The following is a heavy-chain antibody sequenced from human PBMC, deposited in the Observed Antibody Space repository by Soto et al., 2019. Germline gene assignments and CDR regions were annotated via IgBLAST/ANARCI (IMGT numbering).Heavy chain of an antibody. CDR1: GYTFTGYY. CDR3: AREHSPNSNGLPIYGMDV. D-gene: IGHD5-18*01. J-gene: IGHJ6*02. CDR2: INPNSGGT. Sequence: GASVKVSCKASGYTFTGYYMHWVRQAPGQGPEWMGWINPNSGGTNYAQKFQGWVTMTRDTSISTAYMELSRLRSDDTAVYYCAREHSPNSNGLPIYGMDVWGQGTTVTVSS. V-gene: IGHV1-2*04.